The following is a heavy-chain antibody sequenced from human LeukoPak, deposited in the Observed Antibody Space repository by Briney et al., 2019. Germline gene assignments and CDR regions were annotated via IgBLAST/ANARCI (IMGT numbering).Heavy chain of an antibody. V-gene: IGHV4-30-4*01. Sequence: SETLSLTCTVSGGSISSSDYYWSWIRQPPGKGLEWIGYIYYSGSTYYNPSLKSRVTISGDTSKNQFSLKLSSVTAADTAVYYCARSPRKGVAAAATEYFDYWGQGTLVTVSS. J-gene: IGHJ4*02. CDR3: ARSPRKGVAAAATEYFDY. D-gene: IGHD6-13*01. CDR2: IYYSGST. CDR1: GGSISSSDYY.